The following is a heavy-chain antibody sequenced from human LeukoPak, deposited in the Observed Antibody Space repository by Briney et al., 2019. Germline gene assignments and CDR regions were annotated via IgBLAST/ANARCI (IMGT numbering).Heavy chain of an antibody. V-gene: IGHV3-48*03. D-gene: IGHD3-22*01. Sequence: GGSLRLSCAASEFKFNIHEMNWVRQAPGKGLEWISYISTNGLTTEYTDSVRGRFIISRDNAKNSLFLQMNSLRAEDTAVYYCARASGYGYYYDSSGYYYFDYWGQGTLVTVSS. CDR3: ARASGYGYYYDSSGYYYFDY. CDR2: ISTNGLTT. J-gene: IGHJ4*02. CDR1: EFKFNIHE.